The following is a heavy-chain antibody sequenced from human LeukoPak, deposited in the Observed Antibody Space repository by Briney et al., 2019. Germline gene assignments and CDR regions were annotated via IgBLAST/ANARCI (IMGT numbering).Heavy chain of an antibody. CDR3: ARGYSSGGSCYSVENWFDP. J-gene: IGHJ5*02. CDR1: GYTFTNYD. CDR2: VNPSSGNR. V-gene: IGHV1-8*03. Sequence: VASVKVSCKASGYTFTNYDINWVRQATGQGLEWMGWVNPSSGNRGYAQKFQGRLTITRNTSISTAYLDLSSLRSDDTAVYYCARGYSSGGSCYSVENWFDPWGQGTLVTVSS. D-gene: IGHD2-15*01.